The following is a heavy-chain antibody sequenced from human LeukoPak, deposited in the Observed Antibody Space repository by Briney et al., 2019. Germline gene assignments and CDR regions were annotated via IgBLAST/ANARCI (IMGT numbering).Heavy chain of an antibody. D-gene: IGHD2-2*02. J-gene: IGHJ4*02. V-gene: IGHV4-61*01. CDR3: ARVRVRCSSTSCYRTTFDY. CDR2: IYYSGST. Sequence: PSETLSLTCTVSGVSVSSSSYCWSWIRQPPGKGLEWIGYIYYSGSTNYNPSLKSRVTISVDTSKNQFSLKLSSVTAADTAVYYCARVRVRCSSTSCYRTTFDYWGQGTLVTVSS. CDR1: GVSVSSSSYC.